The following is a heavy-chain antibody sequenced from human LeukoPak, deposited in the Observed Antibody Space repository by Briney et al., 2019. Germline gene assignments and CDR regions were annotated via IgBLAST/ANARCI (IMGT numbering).Heavy chain of an antibody. CDR2: ISSSSSYI. D-gene: IGHD6-13*01. J-gene: IGHJ4*02. Sequence: GGSLRLSCAASGFTFSSYSMNWVRQAPGKGLEWVSSISSSSSYIYYADSVKGRFTISRDNAKNSLYLQMNSLRAEDTAVYYCASGFFSSSWYVGSWGQGTLVTVSS. CDR3: ASGFFSSSWYVGS. CDR1: GFTFSSYS. V-gene: IGHV3-21*01.